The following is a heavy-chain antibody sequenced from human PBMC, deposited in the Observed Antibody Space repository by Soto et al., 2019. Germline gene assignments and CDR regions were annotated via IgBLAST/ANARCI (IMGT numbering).Heavy chain of an antibody. CDR1: GFTFSSYA. Sequence: PGGSLRLSCAASGFTFSSYAMSWVRQAPGKGPEWVSAISGSGGSTYYADSVKGRFTISRDNSKNTLYLQMNSLRAEDTAVYYCASGYSNYFDYWGQGTLVTVSS. J-gene: IGHJ4*02. V-gene: IGHV3-23*01. CDR2: ISGSGGST. CDR3: ASGYSNYFDY. D-gene: IGHD3-22*01.